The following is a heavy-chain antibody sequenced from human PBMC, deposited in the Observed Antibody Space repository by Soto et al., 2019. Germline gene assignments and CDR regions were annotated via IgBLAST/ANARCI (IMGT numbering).Heavy chain of an antibody. Sequence: QGQLVQSGSELKKPGASVKVSCKASGYTFTSYAMNWVRQAPGQGLEWMGWINTNTGNPTYAQGFTGRFVLSLDTSVSTAYLQICSLKAEDTAVYYCARQDSSGYYWGGADAFDIWGQGTMVTVSS. CDR1: GYTFTSYA. D-gene: IGHD3-22*01. CDR2: INTNTGNP. J-gene: IGHJ3*02. V-gene: IGHV7-4-1*01. CDR3: ARQDSSGYYWGGADAFDI.